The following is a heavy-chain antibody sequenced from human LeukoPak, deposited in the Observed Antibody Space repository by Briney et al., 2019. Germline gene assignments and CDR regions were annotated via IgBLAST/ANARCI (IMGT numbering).Heavy chain of an antibody. CDR1: GGSIKTYY. CDR3: ARDSGTTGEVKFDP. CDR2: IYTSGST. D-gene: IGHD3-10*01. V-gene: IGHV4-4*07. J-gene: IGHJ5*02. Sequence: SETLSLTCSVSGGSIKTYYWSWLRQPAGKGLEGVGRIYTSGSTTYNPSLKSRVTMSVDTSKNQFSLKLNSVTAGDTAVYYCARDSGTTGEVKFDPWGQGTLVSVSS.